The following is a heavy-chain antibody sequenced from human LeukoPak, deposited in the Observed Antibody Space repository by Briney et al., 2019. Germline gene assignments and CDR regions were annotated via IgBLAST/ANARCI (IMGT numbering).Heavy chain of an antibody. Sequence: GGSLRLSCAASGFTFSSYWMSWVRQAPGKGLEWVANIKQDGSEKYYVDSVKGRFTISRDNAKSSLYLQMNSLRAEDTAVYYCAKGVRYNWNYDYFDYWGQGTLVTVSS. D-gene: IGHD1-7*01. V-gene: IGHV3-7*01. CDR1: GFTFSSYW. CDR2: IKQDGSEK. J-gene: IGHJ4*02. CDR3: AKGVRYNWNYDYFDY.